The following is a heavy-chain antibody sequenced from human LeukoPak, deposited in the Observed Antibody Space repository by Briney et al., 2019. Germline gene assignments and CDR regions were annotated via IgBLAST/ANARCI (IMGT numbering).Heavy chain of an antibody. CDR1: GFTFSSYA. Sequence: GGSLRLXCAASGFTFSSYAMSWGRQAPGKGLEWVSAISGSGGSTYYADSVKGRFTISRDNSKNTLYLQMNSLRAEDTAVYYCAKLQADYVWGSYRYTFDYWGQGTLVTVSS. CDR2: ISGSGGST. D-gene: IGHD3-16*02. V-gene: IGHV3-23*01. J-gene: IGHJ4*02. CDR3: AKLQADYVWGSYRYTFDY.